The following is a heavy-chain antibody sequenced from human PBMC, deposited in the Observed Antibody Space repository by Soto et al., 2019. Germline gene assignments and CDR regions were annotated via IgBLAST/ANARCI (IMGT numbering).Heavy chain of an antibody. V-gene: IGHV1-69*02. Sequence: QVQLVQSGAEVQKPGSSVKVSCKASGGTFSSYTISWVRQAPGQGLEWMGRIIPILGIANYAQKFQGRVTITADKSTSTGYMELSSLRSEDTAVYYCARAARPAYSSSQYYYYYYMDVWGKGTTVTVSS. CDR1: GGTFSSYT. J-gene: IGHJ6*03. D-gene: IGHD6-6*01. CDR3: ARAARPAYSSSQYYYYYYMDV. CDR2: IIPILGIA.